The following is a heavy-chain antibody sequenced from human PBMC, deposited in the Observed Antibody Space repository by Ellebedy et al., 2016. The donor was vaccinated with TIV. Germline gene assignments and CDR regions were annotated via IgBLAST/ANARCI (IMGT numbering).Heavy chain of an antibody. D-gene: IGHD4-23*01. CDR1: GLTFSSHA. CDR2: ITESGGNT. CDR3: ARDPVGVGPAFDV. Sequence: PGGSLRLSCAASGLTFSSHAMSWVRQAPGKGLEWVSSITESGGNTSYADSVKGRFTISRSNSKDTLYLQMNTLRAEDTAIYYCARDPVGVGPAFDVWGQGTMVTVSS. V-gene: IGHV3-23*01. J-gene: IGHJ3*01.